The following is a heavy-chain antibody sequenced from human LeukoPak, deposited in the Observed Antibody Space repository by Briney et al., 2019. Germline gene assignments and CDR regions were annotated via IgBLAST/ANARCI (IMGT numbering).Heavy chain of an antibody. CDR3: TRPALDTAMVSIDY. D-gene: IGHD5-18*01. J-gene: IGHJ4*02. CDR1: GFTFSGSA. Sequence: GGSLRLSCAASGFTFSGSAMHWVRQASGKGLEWVGRIRSEANSYATAYAASVKGRFTISRDDSKNTAYLQMNSLKTEDTAVYYCTRPALDTAMVSIDYWGQGTLVTVSS. CDR2: IRSEANSYAT. V-gene: IGHV3-73*01.